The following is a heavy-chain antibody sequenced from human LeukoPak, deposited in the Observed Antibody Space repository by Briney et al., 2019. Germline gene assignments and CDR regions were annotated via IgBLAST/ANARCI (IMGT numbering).Heavy chain of an antibody. V-gene: IGHV3-48*04. CDR2: ISFSSSTI. D-gene: IGHD4-17*01. CDR1: GFTFSIYS. Sequence: GGSLRLSCAASGFTFSIYSMNWVRQAPGKGLEWVSYISFSSSTIYYADSVKGRLTISRDNAKNSLYLQMNSLRAEDTAVYYCANSPGDYAPYDAFDIWGQGTMVTVSS. J-gene: IGHJ3*02. CDR3: ANSPGDYAPYDAFDI.